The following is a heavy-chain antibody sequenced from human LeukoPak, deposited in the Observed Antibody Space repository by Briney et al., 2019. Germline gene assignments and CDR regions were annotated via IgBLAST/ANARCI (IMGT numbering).Heavy chain of an antibody. CDR3: ARAHSGLYLDS. CDR1: GESLGTFY. J-gene: IGHJ4*02. V-gene: IGHV4-4*07. D-gene: IGHD2-15*01. CDR2: IHTTGYT. Sequence: SETLSLTCTVSGESLGTFYWSWIRQLAGQGLEYIGRIHTTGYTNYKPSLKSRVTMSVDSSKNQFSLTLRSVTATDTAIYYCARAHSGLYLDSWGQGTLVTVSS.